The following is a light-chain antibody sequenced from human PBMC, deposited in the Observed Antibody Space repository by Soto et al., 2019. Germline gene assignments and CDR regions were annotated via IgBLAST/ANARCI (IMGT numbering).Light chain of an antibody. V-gene: IGKV1-39*01. Sequence: DIQVTQSPSSLSASVGDRVTITCRASQSISGFLNWFQQKPGRAPKLLIYAASTLESGVPSRFSGSGSGTDFALTISSLQPEDFATYYCQQSFSMFRTFGQGTKVDIK. CDR1: QSISGF. CDR3: QQSFSMFRT. CDR2: AAS. J-gene: IGKJ2*01.